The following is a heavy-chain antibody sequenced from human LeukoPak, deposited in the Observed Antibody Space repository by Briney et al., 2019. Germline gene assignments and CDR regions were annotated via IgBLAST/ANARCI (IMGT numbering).Heavy chain of an antibody. V-gene: IGHV1-18*01. CDR1: GYTFTSYG. CDR2: ISAYNGNT. J-gene: IGHJ5*02. D-gene: IGHD3-10*01. CDR3: ARDRGWFGELGPSFDP. Sequence: ASVKVSCKASGYTFTSYGISWVRQAPGQGLEWMGWISAYNGNTNYAQKLQGRVTMTTDTSTSTAYMELRSLRPDDTAVYYCARDRGWFGELGPSFDPWGQGTLVTVSS.